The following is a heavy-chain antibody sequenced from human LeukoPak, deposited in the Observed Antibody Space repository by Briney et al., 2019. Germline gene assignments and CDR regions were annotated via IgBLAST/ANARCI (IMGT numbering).Heavy chain of an antibody. Sequence: GGSLRPSCAASGFTFSSYSMNWVRQAPGKGLEWVSSISSSSSYIYYADSVKGRFTISRDNAKNSLYLQMNSLRAEDTAVYYCARRSRIAAAGHYYYYMDVWGKGTTVTVSS. D-gene: IGHD6-13*01. CDR3: ARRSRIAAAGHYYYYMDV. CDR1: GFTFSSYS. J-gene: IGHJ6*03. CDR2: ISSSSSYI. V-gene: IGHV3-21*01.